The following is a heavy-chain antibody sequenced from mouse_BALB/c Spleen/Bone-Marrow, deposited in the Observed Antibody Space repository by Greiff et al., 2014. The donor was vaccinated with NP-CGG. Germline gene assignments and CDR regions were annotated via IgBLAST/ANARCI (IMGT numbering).Heavy chain of an antibody. D-gene: IGHD1-2*01. CDR3: ARHYGYVDAMDY. Sequence: DVMLVESGGGLVKPGESLKFSCAASGITVSSYTMSWVRQTPEKRLEWVASITGGGTTYYPDSVKGRFTISRDNARNILYLQVSSLRSEGTAIYYCARHYGYVDAMDYWGQGTSVTVSS. J-gene: IGHJ4*01. CDR1: GITVSSYT. CDR2: ITGGGTT. V-gene: IGHV5-6-5*01.